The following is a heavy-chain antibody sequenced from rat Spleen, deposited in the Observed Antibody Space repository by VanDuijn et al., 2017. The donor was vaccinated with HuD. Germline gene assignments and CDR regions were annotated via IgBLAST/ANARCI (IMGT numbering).Heavy chain of an antibody. J-gene: IGHJ2*01. CDR3: ARGGNSGFDY. CDR2: ITYSGTT. Sequence: EVQLQESGPGLVKPSQSLSLTCSVTGYSITSNYWGWIRKFSGNKMEWIGHITYSGTTSYNPSLKSRISITRDTSKNQFFLQLNSVTTEDTATYYCARGGNSGFDYWGQGVMVTVSS. D-gene: IGHD4-3*01. V-gene: IGHV3-1*01. CDR1: GYSITSNY.